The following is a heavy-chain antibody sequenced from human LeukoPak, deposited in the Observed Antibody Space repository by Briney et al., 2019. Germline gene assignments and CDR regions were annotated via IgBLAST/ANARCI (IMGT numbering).Heavy chain of an antibody. CDR2: IYYSGST. CDR1: GGSISSSSYY. J-gene: IGHJ6*03. Sequence: SETLSLTCTVSGGSISSSSYYWGWLRQPPGKGLEWIGSIYYSGSTYCKPSLKSRLTISVDTSKNQFSVNLSSVTAADTAVYYCARVGCSGGSCYRLRYYMDVWGKGTTVTVSS. D-gene: IGHD2-15*01. V-gene: IGHV4-39*07. CDR3: ARVGCSGGSCYRLRYYMDV.